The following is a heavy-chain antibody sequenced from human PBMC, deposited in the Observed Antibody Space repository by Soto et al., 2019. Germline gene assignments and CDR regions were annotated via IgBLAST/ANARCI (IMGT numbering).Heavy chain of an antibody. CDR1: GFTFSSYA. D-gene: IGHD2-15*01. CDR2: ISGSGGST. V-gene: IGHV3-23*01. J-gene: IGHJ6*02. CDR3: AAGKGIVVVSYYYYGMDV. Sequence: EVQLLESGGGLVQPGGSLRLSCAASGFTFSSYAMSWVRQAPGKGLEWVSAISGSGGSTYYADSVKGRFTISRDNSKNSLYQQMNSLRAEDTAVYYCAAGKGIVVVSYYYYGMDVWGQGTTVTVSS.